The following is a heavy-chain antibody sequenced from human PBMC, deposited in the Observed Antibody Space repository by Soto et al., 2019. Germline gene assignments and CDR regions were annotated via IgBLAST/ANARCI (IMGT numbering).Heavy chain of an antibody. CDR3: ARPLIGNTIDL. CDR2: INPSRGCA. V-gene: IGHV1-46*01. Sequence: ASVKVSCKASGYTFFKYFIHWVRQAPGQGLEWIGIINPSRGCATYGPIFQGRVSLTTDMPTSTVYMELSSLRSEDTAIYYCARPLIGNTIDLWGQGTPVTVYS. CDR1: GYTFFKYF. D-gene: IGHD1-7*01. J-gene: IGHJ4*03.